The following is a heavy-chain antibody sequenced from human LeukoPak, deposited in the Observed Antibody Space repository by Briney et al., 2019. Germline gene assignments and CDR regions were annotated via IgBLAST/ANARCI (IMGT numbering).Heavy chain of an antibody. J-gene: IGHJ6*03. V-gene: IGHV3-23*01. Sequence: GGSLRLSCAASGFTFSSYAMSWVRQAPGKGLEWVSAISGSGGSTYYADSVKGRFTISRDNSKNTLYLQMNSLGAEDTAVYYCAKEKQRRRGYYYYYMDVWGKGTTVTVSS. D-gene: IGHD6-25*01. CDR2: ISGSGGST. CDR3: AKEKQRRRGYYYYYMDV. CDR1: GFTFSSYA.